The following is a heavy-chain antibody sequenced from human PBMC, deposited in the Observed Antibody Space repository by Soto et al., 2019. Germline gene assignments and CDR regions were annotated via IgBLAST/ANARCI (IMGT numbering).Heavy chain of an antibody. J-gene: IGHJ4*02. V-gene: IGHV3-53*01. CDR1: GFNFDNSY. Sequence: GGSLRLSCAASGFNFDNSYMSWVRQAPGKGLEWVAILYSGGKSYYAESVRGRLTISRDISKNTLDLQMNRLTADDTAVYYCSKNNVAPAFVGFEYWCQGTLVTVSS. CDR3: SKNNVAPAFVGFEY. D-gene: IGHD2-2*01. CDR2: LYSGGKS.